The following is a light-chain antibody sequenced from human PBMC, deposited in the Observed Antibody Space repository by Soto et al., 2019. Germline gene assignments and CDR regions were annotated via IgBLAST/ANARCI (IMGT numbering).Light chain of an antibody. J-gene: IGLJ2*01. CDR1: KLGEKY. CDR3: QAWDSSTRVV. V-gene: IGLV3-1*01. Sequence: YELTQPPSVSVSPGQTASITCSGEKLGEKYACWYQQKPGQSPVLVIYQYSKRPSGIPERFSGSNSGNTATLTIGGTQAMDEADYYCQAWDSSTRVVFGGGTKLTVL. CDR2: QYS.